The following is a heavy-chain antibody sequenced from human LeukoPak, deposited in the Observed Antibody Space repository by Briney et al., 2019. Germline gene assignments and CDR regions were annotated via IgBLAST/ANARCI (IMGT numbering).Heavy chain of an antibody. J-gene: IGHJ1*01. CDR1: RFTFSRYA. CDR2: ISFDGSTK. D-gene: IGHD3-22*01. CDR3: ARDSSGYRAEYFQH. V-gene: IGHV3-30-3*01. Sequence: PGGSLRLSCVASRFTFSRYAMHWVRQAPGKGLEWMAVISFDGSTKYYADSVKGRFTISRDNAKNSLYLQMNSLRAEDTAVYYCARDSSGYRAEYFQHWGQGTLVTVSS.